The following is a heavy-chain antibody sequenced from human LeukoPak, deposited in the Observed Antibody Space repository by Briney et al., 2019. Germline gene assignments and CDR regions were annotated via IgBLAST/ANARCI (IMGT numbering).Heavy chain of an antibody. Sequence: ASVKVSCKVSGYTLTELSMHWVRQAPGQGLEWMGWINPNSGGTNYAQKFQGRVTMTRDTSISTAYMELSRLRSDDTAVYYCATRRVNGFDPWGQGTLVTVSS. V-gene: IGHV1-2*02. CDR3: ATRRVNGFDP. CDR2: INPNSGGT. J-gene: IGHJ5*02. CDR1: GYTLTELS.